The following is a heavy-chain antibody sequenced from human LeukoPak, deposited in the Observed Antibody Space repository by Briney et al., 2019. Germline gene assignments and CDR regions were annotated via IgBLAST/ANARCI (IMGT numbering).Heavy chain of an antibody. CDR3: ARGPNSNWSGLDF. Sequence: PGGSLRLSCAASGLTFSSHWMHWVRHAPGKGLVWVSRISPTGSTTSYADSVKGRFTVSRDNAKNTLYLQVNNLRAEDTAVYYCARGPNSNWSGLDFWGQGTLLTVSS. CDR2: ISPTGSTT. CDR1: GLTFSSHW. V-gene: IGHV3-74*01. J-gene: IGHJ4*02. D-gene: IGHD6-6*01.